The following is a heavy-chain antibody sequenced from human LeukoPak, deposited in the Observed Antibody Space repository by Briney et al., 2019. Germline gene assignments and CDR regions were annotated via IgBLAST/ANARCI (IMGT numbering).Heavy chain of an antibody. D-gene: IGHD6-19*01. J-gene: IGHJ6*03. Sequence: KPSETLSLTCTVSGGSISSYYWSWIRQPPGKGLEWIGYIYYSGSTNYNPSLKSRVTISVDTSKNQFSLKLSSVTAADTAVYYCARESYSSGPGYYCYYMDVWGKGTTVTVSS. V-gene: IGHV4-59*01. CDR1: GGSISSYY. CDR3: ARESYSSGPGYYCYYMDV. CDR2: IYYSGST.